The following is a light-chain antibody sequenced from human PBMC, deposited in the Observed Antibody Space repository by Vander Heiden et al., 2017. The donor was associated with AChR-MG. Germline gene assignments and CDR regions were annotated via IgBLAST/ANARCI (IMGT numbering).Light chain of an antibody. J-gene: IGLJ2*01. CDR3: SSYTTSTAI. V-gene: IGLV2-14*01. Sequence: QSALTQPASVSESPGQSLTISCTGTSSDVGAYNSVSWYQQHPGKAPKLMIYEVSNRPSGVSNRFSGSKSGNTASLTISGLQAEDEAVYYCSSYTTSTAIFGGGTKLTVL. CDR2: EVS. CDR1: SSDVGAYNS.